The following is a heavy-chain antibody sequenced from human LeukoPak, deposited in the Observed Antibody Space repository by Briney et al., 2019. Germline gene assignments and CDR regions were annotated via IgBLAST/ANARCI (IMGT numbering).Heavy chain of an antibody. CDR2: IYTSGST. V-gene: IGHV4-4*07. CDR3: ARTTEGGYSYGYFYYYYMDV. CDR1: GGSISSFY. J-gene: IGHJ6*03. D-gene: IGHD5-18*01. Sequence: SETLSLTCTVSGGSISSFYWSWIRQPAGKGLEWIGRIYTSGSTNYNPSLKSRVTISVDTSKNQFSLKLSSVTAADTAVYYCARTTEGGYSYGYFYYYYMDVWGKGTTVTISS.